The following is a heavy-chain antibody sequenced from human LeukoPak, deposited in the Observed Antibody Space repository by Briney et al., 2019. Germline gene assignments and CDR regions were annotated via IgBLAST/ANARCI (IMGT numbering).Heavy chain of an antibody. Sequence: KPSETLSLTCTVSGGSISSSSYYWVWIRQPPGKGLEWIGSIYYSGSTYYNPSLKSRVTISVDTSKNQFSLKLTSVTAADTAVYYCARRLAGTEDYWGQGTLVTVSS. V-gene: IGHV4-39*01. CDR1: GGSISSSSYY. J-gene: IGHJ4*02. D-gene: IGHD6-13*01. CDR3: ARRLAGTEDY. CDR2: IYYSGST.